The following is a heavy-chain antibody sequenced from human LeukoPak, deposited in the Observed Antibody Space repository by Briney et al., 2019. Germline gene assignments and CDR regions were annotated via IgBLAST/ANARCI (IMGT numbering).Heavy chain of an antibody. Sequence: SVKVSCKASGGTFSSYAISWVRQAPGQGLEWMRGIIPIFGTANYAQKFQGRVTITADESTSTAYMELSSLRSEDTAVYYCARGAGQSAYYYYYYMDVWGKGTTVTVSS. CDR1: GGTFSSYA. V-gene: IGHV1-69*13. CDR2: IIPIFGTA. CDR3: ARGAGQSAYYYYYYMDV. D-gene: IGHD3-10*01. J-gene: IGHJ6*03.